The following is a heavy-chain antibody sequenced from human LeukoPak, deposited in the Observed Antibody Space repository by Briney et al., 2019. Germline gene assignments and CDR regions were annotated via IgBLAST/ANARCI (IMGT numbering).Heavy chain of an antibody. J-gene: IGHJ3*02. D-gene: IGHD5-18*01. Sequence: ASVKVTCKASGYTFISYGITWVRQAPGQGLEWMGCVSGYNGNTDYAQKFQGRVTMTTDKSTTTAYMELRSLSSDDTAVYCCARQLSRGPFDIWGQGTTVTVSS. CDR3: ARQLSRGPFDI. V-gene: IGHV1-18*01. CDR2: VSGYNGNT. CDR1: GYTFISYG.